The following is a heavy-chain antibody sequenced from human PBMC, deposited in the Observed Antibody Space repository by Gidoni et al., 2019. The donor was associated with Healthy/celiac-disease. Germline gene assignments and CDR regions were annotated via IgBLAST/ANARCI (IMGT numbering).Heavy chain of an antibody. CDR2: INHSGST. Sequence: QVQLQQWGAGLLKPSETLSLTCAVYGVSFRGYYWSWIPQPPGKGLEWIGEINHSGSTNYNPSLKSRVTISVDTSKNQFSLKLSSVTAADTAVYYCARAHLQWLVPHPFDYWGQGTLVTVSS. J-gene: IGHJ4*02. CDR1: GVSFRGYY. V-gene: IGHV4-34*01. D-gene: IGHD6-19*01. CDR3: ARAHLQWLVPHPFDY.